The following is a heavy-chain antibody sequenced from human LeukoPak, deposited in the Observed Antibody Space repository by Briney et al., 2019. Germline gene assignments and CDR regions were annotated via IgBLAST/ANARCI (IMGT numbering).Heavy chain of an antibody. V-gene: IGHV3-48*01. Sequence: GGSLSLSCAASGFTFSTYSMNWVRQAPGKGLEWVSYISSSSSTIYYADSVKGRFTISRDNAKNSLDLQMNSLRAEDTAVYYCARGWIGPLVRLQLFCYLGQGTMVTVSS. D-gene: IGHD2-21*01. CDR3: ARGWIGPLVRLQLFCY. CDR2: ISSSSSTI. CDR1: GFTFSTYS. J-gene: IGHJ4*02.